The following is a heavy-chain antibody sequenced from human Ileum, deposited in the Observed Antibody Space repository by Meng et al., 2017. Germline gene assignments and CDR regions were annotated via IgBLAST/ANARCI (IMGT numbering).Heavy chain of an antibody. Sequence: ASVKVSCKASGYTFTAYYMHWGRQAPGQGLEWMGWINPDSGDTNYAQKFQGRVTMTRDTSISTAYMELSVLRSDDTAVYYCASDGAAAFTGFNYWGQGTLVTVSS. D-gene: IGHD6-13*01. J-gene: IGHJ4*02. CDR1: GYTFTAYY. CDR3: ASDGAAAFTGFNY. V-gene: IGHV1-2*02. CDR2: INPDSGDT.